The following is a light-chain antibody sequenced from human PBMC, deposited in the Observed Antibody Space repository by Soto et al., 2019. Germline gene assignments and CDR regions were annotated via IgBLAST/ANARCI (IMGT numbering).Light chain of an antibody. CDR2: RNN. Sequence: VLTQPPSASGTPGQRVTISCSGSSSNIGSNYVYWYQQLPGTAPKLLIYRNNQRPSGVPDRFSGSKSGTSASLAISGLRSEDEADYYCAAWDDSLSGHYVFGTGTKLTVL. V-gene: IGLV1-47*01. CDR3: AAWDDSLSGHYV. CDR1: SSNIGSNY. J-gene: IGLJ1*01.